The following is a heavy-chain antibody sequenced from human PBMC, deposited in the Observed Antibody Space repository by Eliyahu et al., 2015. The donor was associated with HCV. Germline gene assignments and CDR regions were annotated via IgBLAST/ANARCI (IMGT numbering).Heavy chain of an antibody. Sequence: QVQLQESGPGLVKPSETLSLTCTVSGGSITXCCWTWIRQPPGKKLXXIGYIXYSGSATYNPSLKSRVTIXVDTSKNQFSLKLSSVXAADTAVYYCASGGGGIAVAGTGGWFDPWGQGTLVTVSS. V-gene: IGHV4-59*01. J-gene: IGHJ5*02. CDR3: ASGGGGIAVAGTGGWFDP. D-gene: IGHD6-19*01. CDR2: IXYSGSA. CDR1: GGSITXCC.